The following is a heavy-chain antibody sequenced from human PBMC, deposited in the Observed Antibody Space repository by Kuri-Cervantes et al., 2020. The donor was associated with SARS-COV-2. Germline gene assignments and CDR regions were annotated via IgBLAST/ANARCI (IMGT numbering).Heavy chain of an antibody. CDR1: GGSISSSSYY. J-gene: IGHJ1*01. V-gene: IGHV4-39*01. CDR3: ARALYDSTGVSKHFQH. CDR2: IYYSGST. Sequence: SETLSLTCTVSGGSISSSSYYWGWIRQPPGKGLEWIGSIYYSGSTYYNPSLKSRVTISVDTSKNQFSLKLSSVTAADTAVYYCARALYDSTGVSKHFQHWGQGTLVTVSS. D-gene: IGHD3-3*01.